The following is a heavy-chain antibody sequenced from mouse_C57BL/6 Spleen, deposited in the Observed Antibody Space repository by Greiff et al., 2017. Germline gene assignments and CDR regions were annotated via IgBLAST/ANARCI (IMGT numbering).Heavy chain of an antibody. V-gene: IGHV5-16*01. CDR1: GSTFGDYY. CDR3: AREGDYYGSSYWYFDV. D-gene: IGHD1-1*01. CDR2: INYDGSST. J-gene: IGHJ1*03. Sequence: EVQVVESEGGLVQPGSSMKLSCTASGSTFGDYYMAWLRRVPEKVLEWVANINYDGSSTYYLDSLKSRFIISRDNAKNILYLQMSSLKSEDTATYYCAREGDYYGSSYWYFDVWGTGSTVSGSS.